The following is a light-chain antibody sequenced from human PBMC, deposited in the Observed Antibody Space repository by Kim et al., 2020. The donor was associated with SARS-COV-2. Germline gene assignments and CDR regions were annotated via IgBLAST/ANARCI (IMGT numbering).Light chain of an antibody. V-gene: IGKV3-20*01. CDR3: QQDGTLPT. J-gene: IGKJ4*02. Sequence: EIVFTQSPGTLSLSPGEKATLSCRASQSVSSSDLAWYQQKPGQAPRLLMYGASTRATGIPDRFSGSGSGTDFILTISRLEPEDFAVYYGQQDGTLPTLGG. CDR2: GAS. CDR1: QSVSSSD.